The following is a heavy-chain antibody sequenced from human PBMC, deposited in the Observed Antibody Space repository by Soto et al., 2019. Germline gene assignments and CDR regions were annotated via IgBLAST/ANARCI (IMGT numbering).Heavy chain of an antibody. Sequence: QVQLVESGGGVVQPGRSLRLSCAASGFIFSNYVMYWVRQAPGKGLEWVAFMSYDGTTKSYADTVKGRFTISRDNSQNTLYLQMNRLIPEAAGVYYCAREVLWSRYFDYWGQGTLVTVSS. CDR3: AREVLWSRYFDY. J-gene: IGHJ4*02. CDR2: MSYDGTTK. CDR1: GFIFSNYV. V-gene: IGHV3-30-3*01. D-gene: IGHD3-10*01.